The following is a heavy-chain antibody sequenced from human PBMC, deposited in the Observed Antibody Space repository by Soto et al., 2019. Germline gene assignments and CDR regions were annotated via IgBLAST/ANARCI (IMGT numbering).Heavy chain of an antibody. D-gene: IGHD3-9*01. CDR2: IYYSGST. CDR3: ARVGAMDILTGYYTDY. CDR1: GGSISSGGYY. J-gene: IGHJ4*02. Sequence: SETLSLTCTVSGGSISSGGYYWSWIRQHPGKGLEWIGYIYYSGSTYYNPSLKSRVTISVDTSKNQFSLKLSSVTAADTAVYYCARVGAMDILTGYYTDYWGQGTLVTVSS. V-gene: IGHV4-31*03.